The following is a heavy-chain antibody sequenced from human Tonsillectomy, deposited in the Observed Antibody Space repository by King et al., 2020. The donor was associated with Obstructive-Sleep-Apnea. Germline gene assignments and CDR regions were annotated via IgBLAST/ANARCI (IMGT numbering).Heavy chain of an antibody. D-gene: IGHD4-23*01. V-gene: IGHV3-43*01. CDR1: GFTFDRYT. Sequence: VQLVESGGVVVQPGGSLRLSCAASGFTFDRYTMHWVRQAPGKGLEWVSLIYWDNSTYYTDSVKGRFTISRDNSKNSLYLQMNSLRTEDTALYYCAIIGFGGNSRGSDYWGQGTLVTVSS. J-gene: IGHJ4*02. CDR2: IYWDNST. CDR3: AIIGFGGNSRGSDY.